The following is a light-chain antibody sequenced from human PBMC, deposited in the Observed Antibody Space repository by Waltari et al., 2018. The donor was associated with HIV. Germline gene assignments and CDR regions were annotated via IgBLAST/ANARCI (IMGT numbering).Light chain of an antibody. V-gene: IGLV2-11*01. J-gene: IGLJ1*01. CDR2: EVS. CDR3: CSYGGTYNV. CDR1: SRDVGGCNS. Sequence: QSALTQPRSVSGSPGQSVTIPCTGTSRDVGGCNSVSWYQQHPGKAPKLLIYEVSKWPSGVPDRFSGSKSGNTASLTISGLRADDEADYYCCSYGGTYNVFGTGTKVTIL.